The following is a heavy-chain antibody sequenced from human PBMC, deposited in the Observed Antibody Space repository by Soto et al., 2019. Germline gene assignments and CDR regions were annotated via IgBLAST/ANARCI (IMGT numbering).Heavy chain of an antibody. D-gene: IGHD3-10*01. V-gene: IGHV4-4*01. CDR3: ARRGDGSGSLDY. Sequence: QVQLQESGPGLVKPPGTLSVTCAVSGGSISSSSWWSWVRLPPGKGLEWIGEIYHSGTTNYNPSLKSRVTMSVDKSKNQFSLKLSSVTAADTAVYFCARRGDGSGSLDYWGQGTLVTVSS. CDR1: GGSISSSSW. CDR2: IYHSGTT. J-gene: IGHJ4*02.